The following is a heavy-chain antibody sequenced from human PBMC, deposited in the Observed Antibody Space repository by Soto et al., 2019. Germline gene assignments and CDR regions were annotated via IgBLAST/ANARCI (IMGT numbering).Heavy chain of an antibody. CDR3: ASPTVTPHYGIDV. Sequence: QVQLVESGGGLVKPGGSLRLSCAASGFTFSDYYMSWIRQAPGKGLAGVSYITSSGSTIYYADSVKGRFTISRDNAKNSLYLQMNSLRAEDTAVYYCASPTVTPHYGIDVWGQGTTVTVSS. CDR2: ITSSGSTI. CDR1: GFTFSDYY. J-gene: IGHJ6*02. D-gene: IGHD4-17*01. V-gene: IGHV3-11*01.